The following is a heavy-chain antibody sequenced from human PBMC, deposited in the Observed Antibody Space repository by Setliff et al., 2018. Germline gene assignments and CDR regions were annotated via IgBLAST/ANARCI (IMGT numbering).Heavy chain of an antibody. CDR1: GFTFSNHW. V-gene: IGHV3-7*03. J-gene: IGHJ4*02. D-gene: IGHD6-6*01. CDR2: IKQDGSDK. CDR3: ARWTARAVDY. Sequence: HPGGSLRLSCAASGFTFSNHWMTWVRQAPGKGLEWVANIKQDGSDKYYVDSVKGRFTVSRDNAKNSLYLQMSSLRAEDTAVYYCARWTARAVDYWGQGTLVTVSS.